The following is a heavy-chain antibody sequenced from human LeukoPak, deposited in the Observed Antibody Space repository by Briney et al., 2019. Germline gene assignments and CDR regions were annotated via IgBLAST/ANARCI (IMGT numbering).Heavy chain of an antibody. D-gene: IGHD3-9*01. CDR1: GFTFSSYG. V-gene: IGHV3-30*02. J-gene: IGHJ6*03. CDR3: ARELRYSTYYYYYYMDV. CDR2: IRYDGSNK. Sequence: GGSLRLSCAASGFTFSSYGMHWVRQAPGKGLEWVALIRYDGSNKYYADSVKGRFTISRDNSKNTLYLQMNSLRAEDTAVYYCARELRYSTYYYYYYMDVWGKGTTVTVSS.